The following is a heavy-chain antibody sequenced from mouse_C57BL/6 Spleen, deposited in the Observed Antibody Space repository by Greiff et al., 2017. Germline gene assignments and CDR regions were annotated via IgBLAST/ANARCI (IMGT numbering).Heavy chain of an antibody. CDR1: GFTFSDYG. V-gene: IGHV5-17*01. J-gene: IGHJ3*01. D-gene: IGHD2-2*01. CDR2: MSSGSSTI. Sequence: EVQLVESGGGLVKPGGSLKLSCAASGFTFSDYGMHWVCQAPEKGLEWVAYMSSGSSTIYYADTVKDRFTITRDNAKNTLFLQMTSLRSEDAALSYCAGEGGLPAWFAYWGQGTLVTVSA. CDR3: AGEGGLPAWFAY.